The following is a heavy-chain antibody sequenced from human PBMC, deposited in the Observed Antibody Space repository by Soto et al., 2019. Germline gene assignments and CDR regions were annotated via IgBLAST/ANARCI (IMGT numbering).Heavy chain of an antibody. J-gene: IGHJ6*04. CDR1: ESIFRGYG. Sequence: GGSLRLSCAAPESIFRGYGMHWVRQAPGKGLEWVAIIRFDGSNIKYADAVMGRFTISRDNSKNTLYLQMNSLRAEDTAVYSCARALKQASTTPLGMDVWGKGTTVTVSS. CDR3: ARALKQASTTPLGMDV. CDR2: IRFDGSNI. D-gene: IGHD2-2*01. V-gene: IGHV3-33*01.